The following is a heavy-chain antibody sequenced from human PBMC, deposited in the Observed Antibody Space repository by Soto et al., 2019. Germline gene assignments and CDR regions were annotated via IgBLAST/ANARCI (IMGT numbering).Heavy chain of an antibody. CDR1: GFTFSSYG. J-gene: IGHJ4*02. CDR3: EKDRFLEWLPLFDY. D-gene: IGHD3-3*01. V-gene: IGHV3-30*18. Sequence: QVQLVESGGGVVQPGRSLRLSCAASGFTFSSYGMHWVRQAPGKGLEWVAVISYDGSNKYYADSVKGRFTISRDNSKNTLYMQMNRLRAEDTAVYYCEKDRFLEWLPLFDYWGQGTLVTVSS. CDR2: ISYDGSNK.